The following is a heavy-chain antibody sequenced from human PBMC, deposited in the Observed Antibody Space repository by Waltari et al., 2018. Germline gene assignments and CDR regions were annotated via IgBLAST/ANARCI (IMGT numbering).Heavy chain of an antibody. D-gene: IGHD5-12*01. Sequence: QVQLVQSGAEVKKPGSSVKVSCKASGGTFSSYAISWVRQAPGQGLEWMVGSIPTFGTANYEQKCQGRVTIPTDESTSTAYMELSSLRSEDTAVYYCARGRDSGYDWKVAFDYWGQGTLVTVSS. CDR1: GGTFSSYA. J-gene: IGHJ4*02. V-gene: IGHV1-69*05. CDR3: ARGRDSGYDWKVAFDY. CDR2: SIPTFGTA.